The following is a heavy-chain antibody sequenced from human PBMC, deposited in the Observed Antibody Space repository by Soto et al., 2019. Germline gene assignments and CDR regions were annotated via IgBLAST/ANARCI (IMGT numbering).Heavy chain of an antibody. D-gene: IGHD6-13*01. CDR1: GFTFSSYA. Sequence: EVQLLESGGGLVQPGGSLRLSCAASGFTFSSYAMSWVRQAPGKGLEWVSAISGSGGSTYYADSVKGRFTISRDNSKNTLYLQMNSLRADDTAVYYCAKGAGIAAAGSKDYFDYWGQGTLVTVSS. V-gene: IGHV3-23*01. CDR2: ISGSGGST. J-gene: IGHJ4*02. CDR3: AKGAGIAAAGSKDYFDY.